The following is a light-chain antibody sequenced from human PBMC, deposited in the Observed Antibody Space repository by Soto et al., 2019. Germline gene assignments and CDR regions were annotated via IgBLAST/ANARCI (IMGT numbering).Light chain of an antibody. CDR2: DAS. Sequence: IPLNQSPSSLSTSLGDRDTITCRASQGIRSWLAWYPQTRGKAPKLXIYDASKLLPGVSSRCSSSGAGADCSRSSNGLQPDDYATDFCQNYENYRWTFGQGTKVDIK. CDR3: QNYENYRWT. CDR1: QGIRSW. J-gene: IGKJ1*01. V-gene: IGKV1-5*01.